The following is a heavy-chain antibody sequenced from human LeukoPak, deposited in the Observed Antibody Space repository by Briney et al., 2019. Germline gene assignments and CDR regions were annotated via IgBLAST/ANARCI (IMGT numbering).Heavy chain of an antibody. CDR1: GFSFSDCA. D-gene: IGHD5-24*01. CDR2: ISGSAGST. V-gene: IGHV3-23*01. J-gene: IGHJ4*02. Sequence: GGSLRLSCAASGFSFSDCAMSWVRQAPGRGLEWVSSISGSAGSTYYADSMKGRFTISRDNPKNTLHLEMNSLRAEDTAIYYCTKGMATIRRHIDSWGQGTLVAVSS. CDR3: TKGMATIRRHIDS.